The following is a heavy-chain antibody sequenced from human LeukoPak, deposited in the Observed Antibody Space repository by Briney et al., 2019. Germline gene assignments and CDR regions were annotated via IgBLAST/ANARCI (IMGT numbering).Heavy chain of an antibody. CDR1: GGSISSYY. CDR3: ASTPKRGYYDSSGYYSFDY. J-gene: IGHJ4*02. Sequence: PSETLSLTCTVSGGSISSYYWSWIRQPPGKGLEWIGYIYYSGSTNYNPSLKSRVTISVDTSKNQFSLKLSSVTAADTAVYYCASTPKRGYYDSSGYYSFDYWGQGTLVTVSS. V-gene: IGHV4-59*01. D-gene: IGHD3-22*01. CDR2: IYYSGST.